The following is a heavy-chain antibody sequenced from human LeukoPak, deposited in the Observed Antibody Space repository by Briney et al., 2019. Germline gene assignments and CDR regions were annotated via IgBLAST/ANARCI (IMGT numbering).Heavy chain of an antibody. CDR2: INPNSGGT. V-gene: IGHV1-2*02. D-gene: IGHD5-12*01. CDR3: ACRGSGYDQRDY. CDR1: GYTFTGYY. J-gene: IGHJ4*02. Sequence: VASVKVSCKASGYTFTGYYMHWVRQAPGQGLELMGWINPNSGGTNYAQKFQGRVTMTRDTSISTAYMELSRLRSDDTAVYYCACRGSGYDQRDYWGQGTLVTVSS.